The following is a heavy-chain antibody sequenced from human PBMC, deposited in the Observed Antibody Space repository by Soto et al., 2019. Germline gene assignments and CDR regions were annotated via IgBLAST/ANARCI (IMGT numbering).Heavy chain of an antibody. CDR3: ARDLEDYYDSSGYPYYGY. D-gene: IGHD3-22*01. J-gene: IGHJ4*02. CDR1: GYTFTSYG. Sequence: GASVKVSCKASGYTFTSYGISWVRQAPGQGLEWMGWISAYNGNTNYAQKLQGRVTMTTDTSTSTAHMELRSLRSDDTAVYYCARDLEDYYDSSGYPYYGYWGQGTLVTVSS. V-gene: IGHV1-18*01. CDR2: ISAYNGNT.